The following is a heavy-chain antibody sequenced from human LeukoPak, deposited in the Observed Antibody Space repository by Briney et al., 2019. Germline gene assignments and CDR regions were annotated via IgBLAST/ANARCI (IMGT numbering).Heavy chain of an antibody. CDR2: ISSSGSTI. CDR1: GSTFSNYD. V-gene: IGHV3-48*03. CDR3: VQESSSLLRSYFDY. Sequence: PGGSLRLSCAASGSTFSNYDMNWVRQAPGKGLEWVSYISSSGSTIYYADSVKGRLTISRDNAKNSLYLQMNSLRAEDTAVYYCVQESSSLLRSYFDYWGQGTLVTVSS. J-gene: IGHJ4*02. D-gene: IGHD2-15*01.